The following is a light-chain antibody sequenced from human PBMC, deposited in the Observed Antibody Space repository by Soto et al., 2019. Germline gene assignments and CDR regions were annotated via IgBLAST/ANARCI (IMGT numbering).Light chain of an antibody. CDR1: QSISSW. CDR2: DAS. Sequence: DIQMTQSPSTLSASVGDRVTITCRASQSISSWLAWYQQKPGKAPKLLIYDASSLERGVPSRFSGSGPGTEFPFTFSSLQPEDFATYNCQQYNSYMWTFGQGTKV. V-gene: IGKV1-5*01. J-gene: IGKJ1*01. CDR3: QQYNSYMWT.